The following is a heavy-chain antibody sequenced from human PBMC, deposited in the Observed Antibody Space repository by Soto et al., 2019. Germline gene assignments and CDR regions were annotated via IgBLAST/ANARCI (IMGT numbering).Heavy chain of an antibody. CDR3: ARESLDYYGMDV. V-gene: IGHV3-33*01. J-gene: IGHJ6*02. CDR1: GFTFSSYG. CDR2: IWYDGSNK. D-gene: IGHD6-13*01. Sequence: QVQLVESGGGVVQPGRSLRLSCAASGFTFSSYGMHWVRQAPGKGLEWVAVIWYDGSNKYYADSVKGRFTISRDNSKNTLYLQMNSLRDEDTAVYYCARESLDYYGMDVWGQGATVTVSS.